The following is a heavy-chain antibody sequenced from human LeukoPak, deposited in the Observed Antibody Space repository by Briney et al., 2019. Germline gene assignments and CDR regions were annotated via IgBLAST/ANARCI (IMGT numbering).Heavy chain of an antibody. Sequence: XLXLTXTXSGGSISSGDYYWSWVRQPPGKGLEWIGYIYYSGSTYYNPSLKSRVTISVDTSKNQFSLKLSSVTAADTAVYYCARGDMRTADFDYWGQGTLVTVSS. CDR2: IYYSGST. CDR3: ARGDMRTADFDY. D-gene: IGHD2-21*02. V-gene: IGHV4-30-4*01. CDR1: GGSISSGDYY. J-gene: IGHJ4*02.